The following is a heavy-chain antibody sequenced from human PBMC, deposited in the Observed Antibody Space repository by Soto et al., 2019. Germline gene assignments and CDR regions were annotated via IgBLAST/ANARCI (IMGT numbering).Heavy chain of an antibody. J-gene: IGHJ4*02. D-gene: IGHD3-22*01. V-gene: IGHV3-30*03. CDR2: ISYDGSDK. CDR3: ARDYYKYYDSSGYYRSPAY. Sequence: PGGSLRLSCAASGFTFSAYGIHWVRQAPGKGLEWVALISYDGSDKDYADSVKGRFTISRDNSRNTLFLQMNSLRAEDTAVYYCARDYYKYYDSSGYYRSPAYWGQGTLVTVSS. CDR1: GFTFSAYG.